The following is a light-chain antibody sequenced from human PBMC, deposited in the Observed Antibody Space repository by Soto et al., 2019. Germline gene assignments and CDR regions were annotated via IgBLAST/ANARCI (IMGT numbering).Light chain of an antibody. Sequence: DIQMTQSPSSLSASVGDRVTITCRASQSNSTYVNWYQKKPGRAPKLLIYAASSVQCGVPSRFSDSGSGADFPITISRLQPENCATYYCQQSYNKTAVTFGPGT. CDR2: AAS. CDR3: QQSYNKTAVT. V-gene: IGKV1-39*01. J-gene: IGKJ3*01. CDR1: QSNSTY.